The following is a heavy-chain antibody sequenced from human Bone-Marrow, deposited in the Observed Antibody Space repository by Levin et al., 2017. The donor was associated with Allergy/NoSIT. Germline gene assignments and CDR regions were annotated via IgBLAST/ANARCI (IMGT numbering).Heavy chain of an antibody. CDR1: GFTFSDYY. CDR2: IRSSGGAK. D-gene: IGHD6-13*01. J-gene: IGHJ4*02. Sequence: MTGGSLRLSCEASGFTFSDYYMSWIRQAPGKGLEWISVIRSSGGAKSYPDSVKGRFTISRDNDKNSLYLQMNNLRADDTAFYYCARVLRGKTIRAAAALDSWGQGTLVAVSS. CDR3: ARVLRGKTIRAAAALDS. V-gene: IGHV3-11*01.